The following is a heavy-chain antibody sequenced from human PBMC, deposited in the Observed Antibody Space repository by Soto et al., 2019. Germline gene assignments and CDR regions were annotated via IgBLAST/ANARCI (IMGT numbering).Heavy chain of an antibody. D-gene: IGHD6-19*01. CDR2: IIPILGIA. CDR3: ARDPGLYSSGPTGRYYFDY. V-gene: IGHV1-69*08. Sequence: QVQLVQSGAEVKKPGSSVKVSCKASGGTFSSYTISWVRQAPGQGLEWMGRIIPILGIANYAQKFQGRVTITADKSTSTAYMELSSLRSEDTAVYYSARDPGLYSSGPTGRYYFDYWGQGTLVTVSS. J-gene: IGHJ4*02. CDR1: GGTFSSYT.